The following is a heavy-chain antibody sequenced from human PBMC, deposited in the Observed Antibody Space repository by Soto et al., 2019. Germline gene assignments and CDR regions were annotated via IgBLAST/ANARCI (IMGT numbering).Heavy chain of an antibody. CDR3: AKDMVRTMIVVVTPLQY. D-gene: IGHD3-22*01. CDR2: ISYDGSNK. CDR1: GFTFSSYG. V-gene: IGHV3-30*18. J-gene: IGHJ4*02. Sequence: QVQLVESGGGVVQPGRSLRLSCAASGFTFSSYGMHWVRQAPGKGLEWVAVISYDGSNKYYADSVNGRFTISRDNSKNTLYLQMNSLRAEDTAVYYCAKDMVRTMIVVVTPLQYWGQGTLVTVSS.